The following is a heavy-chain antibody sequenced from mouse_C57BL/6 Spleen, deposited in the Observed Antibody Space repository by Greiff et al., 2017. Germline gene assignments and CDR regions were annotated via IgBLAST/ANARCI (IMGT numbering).Heavy chain of an antibody. CDR2: IDPSDSYT. J-gene: IGHJ1*03. V-gene: IGHV1-50*01. CDR1: GYTFTSYW. CDR3: ARRRPYGYFDV. Sequence: QVQLQQPGAELVKPGASVKLSCKASGYTFTSYWMQWVKQRPGQGLEWIGEIDPSDSYTNYNQKFKGKATLTVDTSSSTAYMQLSSLTSEDSAVYYCARRRPYGYFDVWGTGTTVTVSS.